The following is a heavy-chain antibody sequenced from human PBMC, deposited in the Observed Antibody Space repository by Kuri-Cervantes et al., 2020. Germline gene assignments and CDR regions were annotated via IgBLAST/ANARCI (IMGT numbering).Heavy chain of an antibody. Sequence: GGSLRLSCAASGFTFSSYAMSWVRQAPGKGLEWVSAISGSGGSTYYADSVKARFTISRDYSKNSLYLQMDNLRTEDTAFYYCTKDDLGSGEGPFDYWGQGTLVTVSS. CDR1: GFTFSSYA. CDR3: TKDDLGSGEGPFDY. V-gene: IGHV3-23*01. CDR2: ISGSGGST. J-gene: IGHJ4*02.